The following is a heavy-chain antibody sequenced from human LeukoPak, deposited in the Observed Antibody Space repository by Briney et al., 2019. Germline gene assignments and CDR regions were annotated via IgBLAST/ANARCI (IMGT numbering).Heavy chain of an antibody. Sequence: GGSLRLSCTASGFTFRRFAISWVRQTPGKGLEWVAMISYDGSKTFFADSVKGRFTISRDNSKNTLYLQMNSLRAEDTAVYYCAKKAEGYGDSVTQHWGQGTLVTVSS. CDR1: GFTFRRFA. D-gene: IGHD4-17*01. J-gene: IGHJ1*01. V-gene: IGHV3-30-3*02. CDR2: ISYDGSKT. CDR3: AKKAEGYGDSVTQH.